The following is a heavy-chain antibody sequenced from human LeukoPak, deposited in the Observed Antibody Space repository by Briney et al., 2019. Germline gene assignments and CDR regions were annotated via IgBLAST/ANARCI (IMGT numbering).Heavy chain of an antibody. CDR3: ARGMKGSYEGNPLDY. CDR2: ISSSGSTI. V-gene: IGHV3-48*03. CDR1: GFTFSSYE. D-gene: IGHD3-16*01. J-gene: IGHJ4*02. Sequence: GGSLRLSCAASGFTFSSYEMNWVRQAQGKGLEWVSYISSSGSTIYYADSVKGRFTISRDNAKNSLYLQMNSLRAEDTAVYYCARGMKGSYEGNPLDYWGQGTLVTVSS.